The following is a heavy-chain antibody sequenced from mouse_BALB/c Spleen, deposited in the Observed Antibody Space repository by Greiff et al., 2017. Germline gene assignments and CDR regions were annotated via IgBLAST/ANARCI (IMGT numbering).Heavy chain of an antibody. CDR2: INPGSGGT. J-gene: IGHJ3*01. V-gene: IGHV1-54*01. Sequence: QVQLQQSGPELVRPGPSVKVSCKASGYAFTNYLIEWVKQRPGQGLEWSGVINPGSGGTNYNEKFKGKATLTADKSSSTAYMQLSSLTSDDSAVYCGARDYGSSYKAWFADWGQGTLVTVSA. CDR1: GYAFTNYL. CDR3: ARDYGSSYKAWFAD. D-gene: IGHD1-1*01.